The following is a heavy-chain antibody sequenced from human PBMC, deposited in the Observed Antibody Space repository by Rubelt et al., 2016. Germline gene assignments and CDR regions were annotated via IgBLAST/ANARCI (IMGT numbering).Heavy chain of an antibody. CDR3: VLACLITGYHPTSVTVTWY. J-gene: IGHJ2*01. CDR2: INPNSGGT. V-gene: IGHV1-2*02. Sequence: QVQLVQSGAEVKKPGASVKVSCKASGYTFTSYGISWVRQAPGQGLEWMGWINPNSGGTHYAQKFQGRFTVSSAPTKTPDVFPIISGCRHPKDNSPVVLACLITGYHPTSVTVTWY. D-gene: IGHD1-20*01. CDR1: GYTFTSYG.